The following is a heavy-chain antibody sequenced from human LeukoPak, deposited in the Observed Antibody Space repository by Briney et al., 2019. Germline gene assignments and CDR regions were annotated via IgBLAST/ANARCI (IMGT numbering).Heavy chain of an antibody. D-gene: IGHD1-26*01. CDR1: GFTFGDYA. V-gene: IGHV3-48*03. Sequence: GGSLRLSCAASGFTFGDYAMTWVRQAPGKGLEWVSYISSSGSTMYYADSVKGRFTISRDSAKNSLFLQMNSLRAEDTALYHCARGYSGTYYDYWGQGTLVTVSS. J-gene: IGHJ4*02. CDR3: ARGYSGTYYDY. CDR2: ISSSGSTM.